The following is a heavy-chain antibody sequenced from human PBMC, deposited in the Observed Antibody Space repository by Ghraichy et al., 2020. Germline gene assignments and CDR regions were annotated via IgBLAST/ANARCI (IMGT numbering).Heavy chain of an antibody. Sequence: GGSLRLSCAASGFTFSTYAMHWVRQAPGKGLEWVTVISYDGSNKYYADSVKGRFTISRDNSKNTLYLQMNSLRGEDTAVYYCARDPTARTTDSSGWFPGGYWGQGTLVTVSS. CDR3: ARDPTARTTDSSGWFPGGY. CDR2: ISYDGSNK. CDR1: GFTFSTYA. J-gene: IGHJ4*02. V-gene: IGHV3-30-3*01. D-gene: IGHD6-19*01.